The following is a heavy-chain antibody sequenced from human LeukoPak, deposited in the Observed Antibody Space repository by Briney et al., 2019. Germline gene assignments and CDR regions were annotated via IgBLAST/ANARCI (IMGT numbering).Heavy chain of an antibody. Sequence: ASVKVSCKVSGYTLTELSMHWVRQAPGKGLEWMGGFDPEDGETIYAQKFQGRVTMTEDTSTDTAYMELSSLRSEDTAVYYCATDSPRLVMANYWGQGTLVTVSS. J-gene: IGHJ4*02. V-gene: IGHV1-24*01. D-gene: IGHD3-9*01. CDR2: FDPEDGET. CDR1: GYTLTELS. CDR3: ATDSPRLVMANY.